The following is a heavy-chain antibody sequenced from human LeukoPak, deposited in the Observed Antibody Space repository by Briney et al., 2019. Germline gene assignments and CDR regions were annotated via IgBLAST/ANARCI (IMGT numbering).Heavy chain of an antibody. V-gene: IGHV4-34*01. Sequence: PSETLSLTCAVYGGSFSGYYWRWIRQPPGKGLEWIGEINHSGSTNYNPSLKSRVTISVDTSKNQFSLKLSSVTAADTAVYYCARPVLGYCSSTSCPVSGFDPWGQGTLVTVSS. CDR1: GGSFSGYY. J-gene: IGHJ5*02. CDR3: ARPVLGYCSSTSCPVSGFDP. D-gene: IGHD2-2*01. CDR2: INHSGST.